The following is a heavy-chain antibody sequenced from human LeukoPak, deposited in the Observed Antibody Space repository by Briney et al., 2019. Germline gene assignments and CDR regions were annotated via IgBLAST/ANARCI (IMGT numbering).Heavy chain of an antibody. V-gene: IGHV3-30*18. D-gene: IGHD3-22*01. J-gene: IGHJ4*02. Sequence: GRSLRLSCAAPGFTFSSYGMHWVRQAPGKGLEWVAVISYDGSNKYYADSVKGRFTISRDNSKNTLYLQMNSLRAEDTAVYYCAKVSSEDSSGSTRHFDYWGQGTLVTVSS. CDR2: ISYDGSNK. CDR1: GFTFSSYG. CDR3: AKVSSEDSSGSTRHFDY.